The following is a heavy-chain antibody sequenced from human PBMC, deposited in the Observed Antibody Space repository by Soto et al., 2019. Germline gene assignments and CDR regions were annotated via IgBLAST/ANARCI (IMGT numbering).Heavy chain of an antibody. V-gene: IGHV1-2*04. CDR2: INPKNGDT. D-gene: IGHD3-16*01. CDR1: GYSFTGYY. CDR3: ARRGGYYDY. J-gene: IGHJ4*02. Sequence: QVQLVQSGAEVKEPGASVKVSYKASGYSFTGYYIHWVRQAPGPGLEWMGWINPKNGDTTYAQKFQGLVTMTGDTSISTVYMERSRLRSDATAVYYCARRGGYYDYWGQGTLVTVSS.